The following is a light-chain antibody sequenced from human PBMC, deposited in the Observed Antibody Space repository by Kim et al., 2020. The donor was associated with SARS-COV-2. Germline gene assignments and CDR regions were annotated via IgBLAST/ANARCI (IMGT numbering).Light chain of an antibody. CDR2: GAS. CDR3: QQYGSSPQT. Sequence: SPGERATLSGRARQSVSSSYLAWYQQKPGQAPRLLIYGASSRATGIPDRFSGSGSGTDFTLTISRLEPEDFAVYYCQQYGSSPQTFGQGTKVDIK. J-gene: IGKJ1*01. CDR1: QSVSSSY. V-gene: IGKV3-20*01.